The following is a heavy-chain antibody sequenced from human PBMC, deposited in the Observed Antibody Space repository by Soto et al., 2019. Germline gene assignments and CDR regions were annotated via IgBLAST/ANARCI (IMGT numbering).Heavy chain of an antibody. D-gene: IGHD2-2*01. Sequence: SETLSLTFTVSGGSISSSSYYWGWIRQPPGKGLEWIGSIYYSGSTYYNPSLKSRVTISVDTSKNQFSLKLSSVTAADTAVYYCASFCSSTSCPHDAFDIWGQGTMVT. J-gene: IGHJ3*02. CDR2: IYYSGST. CDR3: ASFCSSTSCPHDAFDI. CDR1: GGSISSSSYY. V-gene: IGHV4-39*01.